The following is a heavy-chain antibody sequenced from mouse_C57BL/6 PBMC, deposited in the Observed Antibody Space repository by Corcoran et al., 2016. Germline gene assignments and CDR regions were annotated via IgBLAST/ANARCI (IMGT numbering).Heavy chain of an antibody. D-gene: IGHD1-1*01. J-gene: IGHJ3*01. CDR3: ASSGGSNRFAY. CDR2: INTYSGVP. CDR1: GYTFTTYE. V-gene: IGHV9-3*01. Sequence: QIQLVQSGPELKKPGETVKISCKASGYTFTTYEMSWVKQAPGKGLKWMGWINTYSGVPTYADDFKGRFAFSLETSASTAYLQINKHKNEDTATYFCASSGGSNRFAYWGQGMLVTVSA.